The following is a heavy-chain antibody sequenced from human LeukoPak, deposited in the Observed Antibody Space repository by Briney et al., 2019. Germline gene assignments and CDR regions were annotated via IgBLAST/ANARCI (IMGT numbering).Heavy chain of an antibody. D-gene: IGHD3-10*01. V-gene: IGHV3-48*01. CDR2: ISSSSSTI. J-gene: IGHJ3*02. Sequence: QSGGSLRLSCAASGFTFSSYSMNWVRQAPGKGLEWVSYISSSSSTIYYADSVKGRFTISRDNAKNSLYLQMNSLRAEDTAVYYCAREYYYSFKPGAFDIWGQGTMVTVSS. CDR1: GFTFSSYS. CDR3: AREYYYSFKPGAFDI.